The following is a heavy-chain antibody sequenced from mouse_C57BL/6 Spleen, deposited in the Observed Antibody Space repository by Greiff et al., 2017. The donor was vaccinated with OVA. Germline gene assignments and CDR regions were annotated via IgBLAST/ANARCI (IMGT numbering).Heavy chain of an antibody. Sequence: EVKVVESEGGLVQPGSSMKLSCTASGFTFSDYYMAWVRQVPEKGLEWVANINYDGSSTYYLDSLKSRFIISRDNAKNILYLQMSSLKSEDTATYYCARGGDYYAMDYWGQGTSVTVSS. V-gene: IGHV5-16*01. CDR1: GFTFSDYY. CDR2: INYDGSST. CDR3: ARGGDYYAMDY. J-gene: IGHJ4*01.